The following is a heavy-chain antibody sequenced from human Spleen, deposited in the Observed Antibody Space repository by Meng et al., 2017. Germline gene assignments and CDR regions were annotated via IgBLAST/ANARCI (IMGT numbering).Heavy chain of an antibody. Sequence: GLRVRSGAVVMEPGSWVKVSSKASGVTFSSDAISWERQVTGQGVEWMGGIIPIFGTANYAQKFQGRVTVTADKSTSTAYMELSSLRSEDTAVYYCAREGVAVAPWFDPWGQGTLVTVSS. V-gene: IGHV1-69*06. CDR3: AREGVAVAPWFDP. D-gene: IGHD6-19*01. J-gene: IGHJ5*02. CDR1: GVTFSSDA. CDR2: IIPIFGTA.